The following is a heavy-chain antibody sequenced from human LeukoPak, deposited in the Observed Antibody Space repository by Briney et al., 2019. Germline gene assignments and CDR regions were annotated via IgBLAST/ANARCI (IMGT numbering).Heavy chain of an antibody. CDR3: AKDERGWLVRGGGDY. CDR2: ISYDGSNK. CDR1: GFTFSSYG. D-gene: IGHD6-19*01. J-gene: IGHJ4*02. V-gene: IGHV3-30*18. Sequence: GGSLRLSCAASGFTFSSYGMHWVRQAPGKGLEWVAVISYDGSNKYYADSVKGRLTISRDNSKNTLYLQMNSLRAEDTVVYYWAKDERGWLVRGGGDYWGQGTLVTVSS.